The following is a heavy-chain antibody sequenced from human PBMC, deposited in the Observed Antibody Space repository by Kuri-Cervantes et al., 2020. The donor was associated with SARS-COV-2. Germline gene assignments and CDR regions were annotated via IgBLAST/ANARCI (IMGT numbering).Heavy chain of an antibody. Sequence: GSLRLSCTVSGGSISSGDYYWSWIRQPPGKGLEWFGYIYYSGSTYYNPSLKSRVTISVDTSKNQFSLKLSSVTAADTAVYYCARHSSVGPAARTLFDYWGQGTLVTVSS. V-gene: IGHV4-61*08. D-gene: IGHD2-2*01. CDR3: ARHSSVGPAARTLFDY. J-gene: IGHJ4*02. CDR2: IYYSGST. CDR1: GGSISSGDYY.